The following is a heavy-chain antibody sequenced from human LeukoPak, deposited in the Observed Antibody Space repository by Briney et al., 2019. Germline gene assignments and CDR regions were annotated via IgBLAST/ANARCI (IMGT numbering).Heavy chain of an antibody. CDR1: GFTFSHYW. D-gene: IGHD3-16*02. CDR3: ARVYRLSYFDQ. V-gene: IGHV3-7*01. CDR2: IKQDGSEK. Sequence: QPGGSLRLSCAASGFTFSHYWMSWVRQAPGKGLEWVANIKQDGSEKYYVDSVKGRFTISRDNAKNSLYLQMDSLRAEDTAVYYCARVYRLSYFDQWGQGTLVTVSS. J-gene: IGHJ4*02.